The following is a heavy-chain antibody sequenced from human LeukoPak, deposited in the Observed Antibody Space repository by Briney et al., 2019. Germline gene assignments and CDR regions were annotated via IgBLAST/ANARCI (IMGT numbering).Heavy chain of an antibody. J-gene: IGHJ4*02. CDR1: GFTFSNAW. CDR2: IKQDGTEV. D-gene: IGHD1-26*01. CDR3: ARDKVVGATFFDY. Sequence: PGGSLRLSCAASGFTFSNAWMSWVRQAPGKGPEWVANIKQDGTEVYYVDSVKGRFTISRDNARNSLYLQMNSLRDEGTAVYYCARDKVVGATFFDYWGQGTLVTVSS. V-gene: IGHV3-7*01.